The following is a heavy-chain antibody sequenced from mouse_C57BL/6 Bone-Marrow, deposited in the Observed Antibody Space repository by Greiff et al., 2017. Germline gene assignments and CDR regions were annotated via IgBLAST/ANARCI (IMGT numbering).Heavy chain of an antibody. CDR3: ARWDYDYGYAMDY. D-gene: IGHD2-4*01. Sequence: VQLQQPGAELVKPGASVKLSCKASGYTFTSYWMQWVKQRPGQGLEWIGEIDPSDSYTNYNQKFKGKATLTVDTSSSTAYMQLSSLTSEDSAVYYCARWDYDYGYAMDYWGQGTSVTVSS. J-gene: IGHJ4*01. CDR1: GYTFTSYW. V-gene: IGHV1-50*01. CDR2: IDPSDSYT.